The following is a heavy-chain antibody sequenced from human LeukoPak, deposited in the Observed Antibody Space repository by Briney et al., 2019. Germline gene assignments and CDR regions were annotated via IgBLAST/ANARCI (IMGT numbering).Heavy chain of an antibody. CDR3: ARSFLTYCSRPSCYTTAGLGQDAFDI. Sequence: SQTLSLTCNVSGDSISSGGYYWSWIRQHRGKGLEWIGHIYYSGTTYYNPSLKSRVTISVDTSKNQFSLKVNSVTAADGAVYYCARSFLTYCSRPSCYTTAGLGQDAFDIWGQGTMVTVSS. D-gene: IGHD2-2*01. CDR2: IYYSGTT. V-gene: IGHV4-31*03. J-gene: IGHJ3*02. CDR1: GDSISSGGYY.